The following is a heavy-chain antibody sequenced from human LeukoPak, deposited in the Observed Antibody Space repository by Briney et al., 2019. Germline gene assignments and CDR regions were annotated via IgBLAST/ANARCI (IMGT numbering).Heavy chain of an antibody. CDR2: IIPIFGTA. J-gene: IGHJ4*02. CDR1: GGTFSSYA. D-gene: IGHD4-23*01. Sequence: SVKVSCKASGGTFSSYAISWVRQAPGQGLEWMGGIIPIFGTANYAQKFQGRVTITADESTSTAYMELSSLRSEDTAVYYCARAGVGSYSGNYFDYWGQGTLVTVSS. CDR3: ARAGVGSYSGNYFDY. V-gene: IGHV1-69*01.